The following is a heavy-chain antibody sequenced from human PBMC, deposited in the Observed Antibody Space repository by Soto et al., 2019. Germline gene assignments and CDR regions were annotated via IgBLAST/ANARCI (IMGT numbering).Heavy chain of an antibody. J-gene: IGHJ4*02. CDR3: AREAKRAPTDY. CDR1: GYTFTSYG. D-gene: IGHD1-1*01. CDR2: ISAYSGNT. V-gene: IGHV1-18*01. Sequence: VKVSCKASGYTFTSYGISWVRQAPGQGLEWMGWISAYSGNTNYAQKLQGRVTMTTDTATSTAYMELRSLRSDDTAVYYCAREAKRAPTDYWGQRTLVPVSS.